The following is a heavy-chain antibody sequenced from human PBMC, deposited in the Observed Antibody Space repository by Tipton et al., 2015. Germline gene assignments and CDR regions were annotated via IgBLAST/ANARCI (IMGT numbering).Heavy chain of an antibody. CDR2: SYYSGST. J-gene: IGHJ4*02. V-gene: IGHV4-31*03. CDR3: ARVPFDYFDY. CDR1: GDSISSGGYY. Sequence: LRLSCSVSGDSISSGGYYWSWSRQHPGKGLEWLGHSYYSGSTYYNPSLKSRLTISVDMSKNQFSLKLSSVTAADTAVYYCARVPFDYFDYWGQGILVTVSS.